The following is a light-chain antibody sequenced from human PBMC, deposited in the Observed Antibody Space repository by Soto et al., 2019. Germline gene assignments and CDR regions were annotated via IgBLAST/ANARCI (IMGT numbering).Light chain of an antibody. CDR1: QSISSW. CDR2: AAS. CDR3: QKYDTAPLT. J-gene: IGKJ1*01. V-gene: IGKV1-27*01. Sequence: DIQMTQSPSTLSASVGDRVTITCRASQSISSWLAWYQQKPGKVPKLLIYAASTLLSGVPSRFSGSGSGTDFTLTISSLQPEDVATYYCQKYDTAPLTFGQGNKGDIK.